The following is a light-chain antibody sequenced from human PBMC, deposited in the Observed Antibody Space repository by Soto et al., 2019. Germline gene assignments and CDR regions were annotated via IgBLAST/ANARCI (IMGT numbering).Light chain of an antibody. Sequence: DIQMTQSPSTLSASVGDRVTITFRASQSISSWLAWYQQKPGKAPKLLIYKASSLESGVPSRFSGSGSGTEFTLTTSSLQPDDFATYYCQQYNSPWTFGQGTKVDIK. J-gene: IGKJ1*01. V-gene: IGKV1-5*03. CDR3: QQYNSPWT. CDR2: KAS. CDR1: QSISSW.